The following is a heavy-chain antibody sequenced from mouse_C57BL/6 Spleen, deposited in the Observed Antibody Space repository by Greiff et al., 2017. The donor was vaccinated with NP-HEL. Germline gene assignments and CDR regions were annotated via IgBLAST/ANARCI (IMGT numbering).Heavy chain of an antibody. CDR1: GYTFTSYW. J-gene: IGHJ4*01. D-gene: IGHD2-12*01. Sequence: VKLVESGAELVRPGSSVKLSCKASGYTFTSYWMHWVKQRPIQGLEWIGNIDPSDSETHYNQKFKDKATLTVDKSSSTAYMQLSSLTSEDSAVYYCARLTTGYYYAMDYWGQGTSVTVSS. CDR3: ARLTTGYYYAMDY. CDR2: IDPSDSET. V-gene: IGHV1-52*01.